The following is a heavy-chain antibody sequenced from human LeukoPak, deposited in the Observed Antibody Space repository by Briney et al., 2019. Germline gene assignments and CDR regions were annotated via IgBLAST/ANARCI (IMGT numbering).Heavy chain of an antibody. D-gene: IGHD3-10*01. CDR3: ARELLWFGELLFDY. Sequence: PSETLSLTCAVYGGSFSGYYWSWIRQPPGKGLEWIGEVNHSGSTNYNPSLKSRVTISVDTPKNQFSLKLSSVTAADTAVYYCARELLWFGELLFDYWGQGTLVTVSS. V-gene: IGHV4-34*01. CDR1: GGSFSGYY. J-gene: IGHJ4*02. CDR2: VNHSGST.